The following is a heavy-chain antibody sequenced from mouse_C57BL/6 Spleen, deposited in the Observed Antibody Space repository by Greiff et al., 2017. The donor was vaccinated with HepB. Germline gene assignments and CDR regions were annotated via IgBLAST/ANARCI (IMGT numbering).Heavy chain of an antibody. V-gene: IGHV1-59*01. CDR3: ASSNYYGSSSDY. CDR2: IDPSDSYT. D-gene: IGHD1-1*01. J-gene: IGHJ2*01. Sequence: VQLQQPGAELVRPGTSVKLSCKASGYTFTSYWMHWVKQRPGQGLEWIGVIDPSDSYTNYNQKFKGKATLTVDTSSSTAYMQLSSLTSEDSAVYYCASSNYYGSSSDYWGQGTTLTVSS. CDR1: GYTFTSYW.